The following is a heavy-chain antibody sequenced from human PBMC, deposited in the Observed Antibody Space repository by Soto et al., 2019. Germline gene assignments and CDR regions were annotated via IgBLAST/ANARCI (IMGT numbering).Heavy chain of an antibody. CDR3: ARDAGTYRYYFDY. Sequence: PSETLSLTCAVSGYSIRNGYYWGWIRQPPGKGLEWLGTIYHSGSTYYNPSLKSRVTMSVDTSNNHYSLKLRSMTAADTAVYYCARDAGTYRYYFDYWGQGTLVTVSS. J-gene: IGHJ4*02. CDR1: GYSIRNGYY. V-gene: IGHV4-38-2*02. CDR2: IYHSGST.